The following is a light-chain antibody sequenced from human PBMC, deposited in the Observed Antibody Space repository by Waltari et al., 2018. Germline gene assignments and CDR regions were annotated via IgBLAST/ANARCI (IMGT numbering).Light chain of an antibody. Sequence: DIQMTHSPSSLSASVGDRVTIPCRASQSISSWLAWYQQKPGKAPNLLIYKASSLGSGVPSRFSGSGSGTEFTLTISSLQPDDFATYYCQQYNSYSRTFGQGTKVEIK. J-gene: IGKJ1*01. CDR2: KAS. V-gene: IGKV1-5*03. CDR1: QSISSW. CDR3: QQYNSYSRT.